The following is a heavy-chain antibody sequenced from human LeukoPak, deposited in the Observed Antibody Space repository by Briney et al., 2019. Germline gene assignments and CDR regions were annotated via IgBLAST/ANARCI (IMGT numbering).Heavy chain of an antibody. CDR2: INHSGST. Sequence: SETLSLTCAVYGGSFSGYYWSWIRQPPGKGLEWIGEINHSGSTNYNPSLKSRVTISVDTSKNQFSLKLSSVTAADTAVYYCARSTVGVLDVWGQGTTVTVSS. V-gene: IGHV4-34*01. D-gene: IGHD3-16*01. CDR3: ARSTVGVLDV. CDR1: GGSFSGYY. J-gene: IGHJ6*02.